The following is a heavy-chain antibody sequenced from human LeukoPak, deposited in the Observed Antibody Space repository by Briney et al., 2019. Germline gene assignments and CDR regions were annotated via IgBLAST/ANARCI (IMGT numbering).Heavy chain of an antibody. CDR1: GFTFSNYA. CDR2: ISGSGGGT. Sequence: PGGSLRLSCAASGFTFSNYAMTWVRQAPGKGLEWVSAISGSGGGTDYADSVKGRFTISRDNSNNTLYLQMNSLRADDAAVYYCTKDKYYEILTGYPNWFDPWGQGTLVTVSS. V-gene: IGHV3-23*01. CDR3: TKDKYYEILTGYPNWFDP. D-gene: IGHD3-9*01. J-gene: IGHJ5*02.